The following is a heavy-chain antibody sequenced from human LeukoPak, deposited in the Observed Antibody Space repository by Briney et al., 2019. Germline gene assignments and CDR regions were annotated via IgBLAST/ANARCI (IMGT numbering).Heavy chain of an antibody. J-gene: IGHJ6*02. CDR1: GFTFSDYY. D-gene: IGHD6-6*01. V-gene: IGHV3-11*04. CDR3: ARPLGIAARYYYYGMDV. CDR2: ISSSGSTI. Sequence: GGSLRLSCAASGFTFSDYYMSWIRQAPGKGLEWVSYISSSGSTIYYADSVKGRFTISRDNAKNSLYLQMNSLRAEDTAVYYCARPLGIAARYYYYGMDVWGQGTTVTVSS.